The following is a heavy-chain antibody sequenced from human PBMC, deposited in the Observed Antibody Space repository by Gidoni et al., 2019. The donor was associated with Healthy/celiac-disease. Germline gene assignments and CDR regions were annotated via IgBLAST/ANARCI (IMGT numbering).Heavy chain of an antibody. J-gene: IGHJ3*02. V-gene: IGHV1-3*01. D-gene: IGHD3-22*01. CDR2: INAGNGNA. CDR3: ARGPHYYDSSGYYWQDAFDI. CDR1: GYTFTSDA. Sequence: QVQLVQSGAEVKKTGAAVKVSGKASGYTFTSDAMQWVRQAPGHRLEGMGWINAGNGNAKSSPQFQGRVTITRDTSASTAYMELSSLRSEDTAVYYCARGPHYYDSSGYYWQDAFDIWGQGTMVTVSS.